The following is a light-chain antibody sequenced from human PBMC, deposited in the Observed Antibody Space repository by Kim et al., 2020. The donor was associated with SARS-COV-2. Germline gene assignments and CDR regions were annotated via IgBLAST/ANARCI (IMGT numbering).Light chain of an antibody. V-gene: IGKV1-17*03. Sequence: ASVGERVTINCRASQGIRNNFAWFQQKPGTVPKRLIFSASSLESGVPSRFRGSGGGTDFTLTISSLQPEDFATYFCLQHSVFPHTFGQGTKVDI. CDR3: LQHSVFPHT. CDR1: QGIRNN. J-gene: IGKJ2*01. CDR2: SAS.